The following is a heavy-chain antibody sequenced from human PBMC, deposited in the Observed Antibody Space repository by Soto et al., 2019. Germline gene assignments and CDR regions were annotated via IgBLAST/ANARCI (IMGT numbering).Heavy chain of an antibody. CDR3: ARGIPRWFGADYYYMDV. CDR2: IGTAGDT. V-gene: IGHV3-13*01. J-gene: IGHJ6*03. CDR1: GFTFSSYD. Sequence: GGSLRLSCAASGFTFSSYDMHWVRQATGKGLEWVSAIGTAGDTYYPGSVKGRFTISRENAKNSLYLQMNSLRAGDTAVYYCARGIPRWFGADYYYMDVWGKGTTVTVSS. D-gene: IGHD3-10*01.